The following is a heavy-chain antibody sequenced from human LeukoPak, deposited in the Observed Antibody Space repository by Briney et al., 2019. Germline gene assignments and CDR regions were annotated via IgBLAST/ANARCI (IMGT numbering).Heavy chain of an antibody. Sequence: ASVKVSCKASGYTFTSYYMHWVRQAPGQGLEWMGIINPSGGSTSYAQKFQGRVTMTRDMSTSTVYMELRSLRSDDTAVYYCARVGPDIVVVPAAMQGYYYYYMDVWGKGTTVTISS. CDR2: INPSGGST. CDR3: ARVGPDIVVVPAAMQGYYYYYMDV. V-gene: IGHV1-46*01. J-gene: IGHJ6*03. CDR1: GYTFTSYY. D-gene: IGHD2-2*01.